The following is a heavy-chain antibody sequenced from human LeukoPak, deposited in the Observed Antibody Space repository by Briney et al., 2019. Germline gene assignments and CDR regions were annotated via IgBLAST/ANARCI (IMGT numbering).Heavy chain of an antibody. J-gene: IGHJ3*02. CDR2: LSGSAATT. CDR1: GFTFSTYA. CDR3: AKSVGIIRRGAFDI. Sequence: GGSLRLSCSSSGFTFSTYAMSWVRQAPGKGLEWVSGLSGSAATTYYADSAKGRFTISRDNSKNALYSQMNSLRGDDTAIYYCAKSVGIIRRGAFDIWGQGTMVTVSS. D-gene: IGHD3-10*01. V-gene: IGHV3-23*01.